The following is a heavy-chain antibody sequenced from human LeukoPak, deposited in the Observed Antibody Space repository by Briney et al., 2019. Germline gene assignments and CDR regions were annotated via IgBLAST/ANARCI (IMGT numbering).Heavy chain of an antibody. D-gene: IGHD3-22*01. CDR2: INHSGST. CDR3: ARVTMIVVVNWFDP. V-gene: IGHV4-34*01. CDR1: Y. Sequence: YWSWIRQPPGKGLEWIGEINHSGSTNYSPSLKSRVTISVDTSKNQFSLKLSSVTAADTAVYYCARVTMIVVVNWFDPRGQGTLVTVSS. J-gene: IGHJ5*02.